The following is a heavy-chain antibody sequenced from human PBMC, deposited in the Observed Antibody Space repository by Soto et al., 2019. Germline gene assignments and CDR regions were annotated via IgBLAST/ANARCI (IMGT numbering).Heavy chain of an antibody. D-gene: IGHD3-10*01. Sequence: ASVKVSCKASGCSFTNNDVTWVRQATGQRLEWMGWMNPGGGDTGYAQKFQGRVTMTRDISIATAYMELSSLRSDDTAIYYCPRMATLGSLNWFEPWGQGTVVTLSS. CDR2: MNPGGGDT. CDR1: GCSFTNND. CDR3: PRMATLGSLNWFEP. V-gene: IGHV1-8*01. J-gene: IGHJ5*02.